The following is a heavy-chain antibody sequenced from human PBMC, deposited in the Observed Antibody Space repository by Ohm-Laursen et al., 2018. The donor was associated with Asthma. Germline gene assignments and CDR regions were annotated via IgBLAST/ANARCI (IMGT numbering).Heavy chain of an antibody. CDR1: GFSISRSD. Sequence: SLRLSCTASGFSISRSDMHWVRQAPGKGLSWVALTSSDGTYKSYAESVKGRFTISRDNSKNTLYLQMDRLRPEDTAVYYCAKDRGNGFSVMEVWGQGATVTVSS. CDR2: TSSDGTYK. D-gene: IGHD3/OR15-3a*01. J-gene: IGHJ6*02. CDR3: AKDRGNGFSVMEV. V-gene: IGHV3-30*18.